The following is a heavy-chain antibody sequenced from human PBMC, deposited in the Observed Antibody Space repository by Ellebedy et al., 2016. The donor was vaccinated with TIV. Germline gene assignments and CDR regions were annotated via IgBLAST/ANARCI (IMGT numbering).Heavy chain of an antibody. CDR1: GFTFNNYA. Sequence: PGGSLRLSCAASGFTFNNYAMSWVRQAPGKGLEWVSTISHTGTRTYYTNSEEGRVIISRDISKRALYLQMNSLRAEDTAVYYCAKGRGGGYDASAPRYYFDSWGLGTLVNVSS. CDR2: ISHTGTRT. J-gene: IGHJ4*02. D-gene: IGHD5-12*01. CDR3: AKGRGGGYDASAPRYYFDS. V-gene: IGHV3-23*01.